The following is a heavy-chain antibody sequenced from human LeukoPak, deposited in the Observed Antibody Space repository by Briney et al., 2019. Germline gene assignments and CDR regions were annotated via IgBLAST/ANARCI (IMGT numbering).Heavy chain of an antibody. D-gene: IGHD4-17*01. CDR1: GFIFNNYA. J-gene: IGHJ4*02. V-gene: IGHV3-9*01. Sequence: GGSLRLSCAGSGFIFNNYAMHWVRQPPGKGLEWVSGISWNSGSIDYADSVKGRFTISRDNAKNSLYLQMNSLRAEDTALYYCAKGTVTTLDYWGQGTLVTVSS. CDR3: AKGTVTTLDY. CDR2: ISWNSGSI.